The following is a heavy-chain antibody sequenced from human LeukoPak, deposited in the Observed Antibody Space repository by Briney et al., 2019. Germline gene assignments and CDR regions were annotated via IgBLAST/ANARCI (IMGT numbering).Heavy chain of an antibody. CDR2: INHSGST. CDR3: ARVAYGMDV. Sequence: SETLSLTCAVYGGSFSGYYWSWIRQPPGKGLEWSGEINHSGSTNYNPSLKSRVTISVDTSKNQFSLKLSSVTAADTAVYYCARVAYGMDVWGQGTTVTVSS. J-gene: IGHJ6*02. CDR1: GGSFSGYY. V-gene: IGHV4-34*01.